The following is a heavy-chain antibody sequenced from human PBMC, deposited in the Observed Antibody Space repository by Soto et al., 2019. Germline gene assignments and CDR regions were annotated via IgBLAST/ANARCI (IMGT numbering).Heavy chain of an antibody. CDR1: GASISSGRSY. D-gene: IGHD5-12*01. V-gene: IGHV4-31*03. J-gene: IGHJ4*02. CDR2: MFYSGST. Sequence: SETLSLTCTVSGASISSGRSYWSWIRQHPGKGLEWIGYMFYSGSTYYHPSLKSRVNISADTSKNQFSLRLTSVTPADTAVYYCARDNGYGHFNSWGQGTLVTVSS. CDR3: ARDNGYGHFNS.